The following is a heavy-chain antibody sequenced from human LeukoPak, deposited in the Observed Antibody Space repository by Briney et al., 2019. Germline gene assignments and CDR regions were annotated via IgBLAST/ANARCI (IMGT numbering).Heavy chain of an antibody. CDR2: INPSGGST. CDR3: ATLGYCSSTSCYRYYYGMDV. J-gene: IGHJ6*02. Sequence: ASVKVSCKASGYTFTSYYMHWVRQAPGQGLEWMGIINPSGGSTSYAQKFQGRVTMTRDTSTSTDYMELSSLRSEDTAVYYCATLGYCSSTSCYRYYYGMDVWGQGTTVTVSS. D-gene: IGHD2-2*01. V-gene: IGHV1-46*01. CDR1: GYTFTSYY.